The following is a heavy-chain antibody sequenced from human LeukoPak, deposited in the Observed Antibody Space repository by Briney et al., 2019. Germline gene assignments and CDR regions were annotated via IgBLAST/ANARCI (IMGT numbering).Heavy chain of an antibody. CDR1: GXTFRSYE. CDR3: ARGRYCSGHSCYFDY. J-gene: IGHJ4*02. Sequence: SGGSLRLSCSASGXTFRSYEMNWVRQAPGKGLEWVSYISSSGNTIYYVDSVKGRFTISRDNAKNSLYLQMNSLRAEDTAVYYCARGRYCSGHSCYFDYWGQGTLVTVSS. D-gene: IGHD2-15*01. CDR2: ISSSGNTI. V-gene: IGHV3-48*03.